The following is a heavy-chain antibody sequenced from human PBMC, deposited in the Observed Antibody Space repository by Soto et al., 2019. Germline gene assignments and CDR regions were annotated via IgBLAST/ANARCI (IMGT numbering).Heavy chain of an antibody. J-gene: IGHJ4*02. CDR1: GGTFSSYT. CDR3: ARERGSYGFDY. D-gene: IGHD1-26*01. V-gene: IGHV1-69*08. Sequence: QVQLVQSGAEVKKPGSSVKVSCKASGGTFSSYTISWVRQAPGQGLEWMGRIIPILGIANYAQKFQGRVTITADKSTSTAYMELSSPRSEDTAVYYCARERGSYGFDYWGQGTLVTVSS. CDR2: IIPILGIA.